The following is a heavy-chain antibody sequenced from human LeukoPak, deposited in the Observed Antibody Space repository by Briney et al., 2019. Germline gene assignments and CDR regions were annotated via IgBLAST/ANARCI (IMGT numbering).Heavy chain of an antibody. CDR2: INPSDGDT. D-gene: IGHD2-15*01. CDR1: GYTFTDYY. CDR3: ARDCSGADCYSGNAFDI. J-gene: IGHJ3*02. Sequence: ASVKVSCKTSGYTFTDYYMQWVRQAPGQGLEWMGWINPSDGDTKSARKFQGRVTMTRDTSISTAYLELGRLTSDDTAIYYCARDCSGADCYSGNAFDIWGQGTMVTVSS. V-gene: IGHV1-2*02.